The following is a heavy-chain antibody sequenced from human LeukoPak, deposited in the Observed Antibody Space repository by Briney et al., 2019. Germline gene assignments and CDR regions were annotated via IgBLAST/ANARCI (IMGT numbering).Heavy chain of an antibody. CDR3: ARDALRTGYLAGYYYYMDV. V-gene: IGHV1-69*05. D-gene: IGHD3/OR15-3a*01. CDR2: IIPIFGTA. J-gene: IGHJ6*03. CDR1: GGTFSSYA. Sequence: GASVRVSCKASGGTFSSYAISWVRQAPRQGLEWMGRIIPIFGTANYAQKFQGRVTITTDESTSTAYLELSSLRSEDTAVYYCARDALRTGYLAGYYYYMDVWGKGTTVTVSS.